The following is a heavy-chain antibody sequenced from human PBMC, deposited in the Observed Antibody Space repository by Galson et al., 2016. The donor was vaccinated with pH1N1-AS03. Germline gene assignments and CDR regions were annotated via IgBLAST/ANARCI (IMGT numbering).Heavy chain of an antibody. J-gene: IGHJ4*02. V-gene: IGHV1-69-2*01. Sequence: VKVSCKASGGPFSAFVMSWVRQAPGKGLEWMGLVDPGDGERIYAERFQGRVTITADTSTGTAYMEFSALQSDDTAVYYCATPGRRNYYFSHWGQGTLVTVSS. CDR3: ATPGRRNYYFSH. CDR1: GGPFSAFV. D-gene: IGHD3-3*01. CDR2: VDPGDGER.